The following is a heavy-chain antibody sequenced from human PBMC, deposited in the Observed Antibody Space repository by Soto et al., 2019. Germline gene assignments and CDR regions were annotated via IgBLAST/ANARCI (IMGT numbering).Heavy chain of an antibody. J-gene: IGHJ4*02. CDR2: IYYSGST. V-gene: IGHV4-39*01. D-gene: IGHD2-15*01. CDR1: GGSISSSSYY. Sequence: QLQLQESGPGLVKPSETLSLTCTVSGGSISSSSYYWGWIRQPPGKGLEWIGSIYYSGSTYYNPSLKRRVTISVDMSKHQFSLKLSSVTAADTAVYYCARRGYCSGGSCYPTPFDYWGQGTLVTVSS. CDR3: ARRGYCSGGSCYPTPFDY.